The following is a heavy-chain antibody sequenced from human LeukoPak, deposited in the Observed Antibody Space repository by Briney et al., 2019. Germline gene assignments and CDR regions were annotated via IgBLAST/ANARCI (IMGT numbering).Heavy chain of an antibody. D-gene: IGHD3-10*01. CDR2: INHSGST. CDR3: ARAAHVRGAYYMDV. V-gene: IGHV4-34*01. CDR1: GGSFSGYY. J-gene: IGHJ6*03. Sequence: PSETLSLTCAVYGGSFSGYYWSWIRQPPGKGLEWIGEINHSGSTNYNPSLKSRVTISVDTSKNQFSLKLSSVTAADTAVYYCARAAHVRGAYYMDVWGKGTTVTVSS.